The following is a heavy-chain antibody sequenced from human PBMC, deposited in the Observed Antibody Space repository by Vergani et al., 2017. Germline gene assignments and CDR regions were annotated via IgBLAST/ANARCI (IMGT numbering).Heavy chain of an antibody. J-gene: IGHJ3*02. CDR3: ARDTNTKDIVVVPAARSDAFDI. V-gene: IGHV3-33*01. D-gene: IGHD2-2*01. Sequence: QVQLVESGGGVVQPGRSLRLSCAASGFTFSSYGMHWVRQAPGKGLEWVAVIWYDGSNKYYADSVKGRFTISRDNSKNTLYLQMNSLRAEDTAVYYCARDTNTKDIVVVPAARSDAFDIWGQGTMVTVSS. CDR2: IWYDGSNK. CDR1: GFTFSSYG.